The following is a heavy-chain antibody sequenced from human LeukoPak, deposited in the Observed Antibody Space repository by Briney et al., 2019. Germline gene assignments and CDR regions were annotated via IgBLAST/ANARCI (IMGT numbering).Heavy chain of an antibody. J-gene: IGHJ3*02. CDR3: ARELKIASGTVGFDI. D-gene: IGHD6-13*01. CDR2: ISGSGGST. V-gene: IGHV3-23*01. Sequence: GGSLRLACAASGFTFSSYVMNWVRQAPGKGLEWVSAISGSGGSTYYADSVKGRFTISRDNSKNTLYLQLDSLRAEDTALYYCARELKIASGTVGFDIWGQGTMVTVSS. CDR1: GFTFSSYV.